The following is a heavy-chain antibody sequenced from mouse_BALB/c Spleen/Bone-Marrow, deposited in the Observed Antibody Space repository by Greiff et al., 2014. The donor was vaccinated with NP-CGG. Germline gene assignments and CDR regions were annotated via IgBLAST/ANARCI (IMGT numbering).Heavy chain of an antibody. CDR1: GFTFSDYG. CDR2: ISNLAYSI. J-gene: IGHJ4*01. V-gene: IGHV5-15*02. CDR3: AREGGAMDY. Sequence: EVKLVESGGGLVQPGGSRKLSCAASGFTFSDYGMAWVRQAPGKGPEWVAFISNLAYSIYYADTVTGRFTISRESAKNTLYLEMSSLRSEDTAMYYCAREGGAMDYWGQGTSVTVSS.